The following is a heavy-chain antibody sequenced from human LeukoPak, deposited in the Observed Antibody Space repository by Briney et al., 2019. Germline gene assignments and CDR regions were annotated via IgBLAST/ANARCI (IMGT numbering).Heavy chain of an antibody. CDR3: ARGGSSGWLGV. V-gene: IGHV3-21*01. CDR2: ISSSSSYI. Sequence: GGSLRLSCAASGFTFSSYNMNWVRQAPGKGLEWVSSISSSSSYIYYADSVKGRFTISRDNAKNSLYLQMNSLRAEDTAVYYCARGGSSGWLGVWGKGTTVTVSS. J-gene: IGHJ6*04. D-gene: IGHD6-19*01. CDR1: GFTFSSYN.